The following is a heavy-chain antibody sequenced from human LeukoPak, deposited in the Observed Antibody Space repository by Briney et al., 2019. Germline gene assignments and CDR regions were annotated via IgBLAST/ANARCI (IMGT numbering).Heavy chain of an antibody. Sequence: GGSLRLSCAASGFPFSSYGMHWVRQAPGKGLEWVAVISYDGSNKYYADSVKGRFTISRDNSKNTLYLQMNSLRAEDTAVYYCAKDRAAAATRAVDYWGQGTLVTVSS. J-gene: IGHJ4*02. V-gene: IGHV3-30*18. CDR2: ISYDGSNK. D-gene: IGHD6-13*01. CDR1: GFPFSSYG. CDR3: AKDRAAAATRAVDY.